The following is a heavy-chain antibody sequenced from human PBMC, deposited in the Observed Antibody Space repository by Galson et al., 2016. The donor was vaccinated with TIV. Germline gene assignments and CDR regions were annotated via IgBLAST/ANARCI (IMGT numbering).Heavy chain of an antibody. CDR1: GESLSGYH. J-gene: IGHJ4*02. Sequence: SETLSLTCALSGESLSGYHWTWIRQAPGKGLEWIGEVSHRGRTNYDPSLESRVTISLVTSKNEFALKLTSVTAADTAVYYCAGGGPNIVIVPAAGYFDSWGQGALVTVSS. D-gene: IGHD2-2*01. CDR3: AGGGPNIVIVPAAGYFDS. V-gene: IGHV4-34*01. CDR2: VSHRGRT.